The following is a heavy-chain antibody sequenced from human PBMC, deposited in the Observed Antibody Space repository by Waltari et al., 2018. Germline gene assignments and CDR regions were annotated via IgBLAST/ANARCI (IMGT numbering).Heavy chain of an antibody. CDR3: VRDRMYSTSWFAFES. V-gene: IGHV1-18*01. Sequence: QAQLVQSGAEVKKPGASVKVSCTTSGYNFPNYGISWARQAPGRGLEWMGWINGYNGNTKYAQKFQGRVTVTTDTSTSSAYMELRSLTSDDAALYYCVRDRMYSTSWFAFESWGQGTLVTVTS. CDR2: INGYNGNT. CDR1: GYNFPNYG. D-gene: IGHD3-10*01. J-gene: IGHJ4*02.